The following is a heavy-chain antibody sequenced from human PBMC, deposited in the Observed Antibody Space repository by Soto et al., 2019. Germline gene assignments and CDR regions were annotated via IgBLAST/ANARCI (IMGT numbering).Heavy chain of an antibody. CDR2: INWNGGST. CDR1: GFTFDDYG. V-gene: IGHV3-20*01. CDR3: ASHRTAYYYYYMDV. J-gene: IGHJ6*03. Sequence: PGGSLRLSCAASGFTFDDYGMSWVRQAPGKGLEWVSGINWNGGSTGYADSVKGRFTISRDDAKNSLYLQMNSLRAEDTALYHCASHRTAYYYYYMDVWGKGTTVTVSS.